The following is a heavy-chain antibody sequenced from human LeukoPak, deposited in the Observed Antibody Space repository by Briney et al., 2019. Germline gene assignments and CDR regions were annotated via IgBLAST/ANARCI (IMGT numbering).Heavy chain of an antibody. D-gene: IGHD3-10*01. Sequence: GGSLRLSCAASGFTFSSYAMSWVRQAPGKGLEWVSAISGSGGSTYYADSVKGWFTISRDNSKNTLYLQMNSLRAEDTAVYYCAKDPMVPVLLWFGAWGQGTLVTVSS. J-gene: IGHJ4*02. V-gene: IGHV3-23*01. CDR2: ISGSGGST. CDR3: AKDPMVPVLLWFGA. CDR1: GFTFSSYA.